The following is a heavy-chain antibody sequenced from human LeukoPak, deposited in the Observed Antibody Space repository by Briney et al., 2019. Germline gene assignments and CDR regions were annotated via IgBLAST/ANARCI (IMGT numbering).Heavy chain of an antibody. CDR3: ARDRGGTGDFDY. V-gene: IGHV1-3*01. CDR2: INVGNGDT. CDR1: GYTFTNYV. J-gene: IGHJ4*02. D-gene: IGHD1-1*01. Sequence: GASVKVSCKASGYTFTNYVMHWVRRAPGQRLEWMGWINVGNGDTKYSQKFQGRVTIARDTSASTAYMELSSLRPEDTAVYYCARDRGGTGDFDYWGQGTLVTVSS.